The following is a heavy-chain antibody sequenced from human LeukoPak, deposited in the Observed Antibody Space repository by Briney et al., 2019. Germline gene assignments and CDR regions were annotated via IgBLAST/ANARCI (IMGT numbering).Heavy chain of an antibody. CDR3: ARRVVGRFSPNYVDY. Sequence: LETLFLTSTVTGVSTTLTTTCSAWFTQPPGKGLKWIGTMIYSARTFYNPSLKNRVTISIDTSKNQLSLKLSSVTAADTAVYYCARRVVGRFSPNYVDYWGQGTLVTVSS. CDR1: GVSTTLTTTC. CDR2: MIYSART. V-gene: IGHV4-39*01. J-gene: IGHJ4*02. D-gene: IGHD3-3*01.